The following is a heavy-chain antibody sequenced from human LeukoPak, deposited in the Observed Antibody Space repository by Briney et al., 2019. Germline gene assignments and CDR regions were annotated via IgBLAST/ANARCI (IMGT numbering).Heavy chain of an antibody. D-gene: IGHD5-24*01. CDR1: GFTFSDYY. J-gene: IGHJ4*02. CDR3: ARGYRWLQLSIRCPFDY. V-gene: IGHV3-11*01. Sequence: GGSLRLSCAASGFTFSDYYMSWIRQAPGKGLEWASYISSSGSTIYYAESVKGRFTISRDNAKNSLYLQMNSLRAEDTAVYYCARGYRWLQLSIRCPFDYWGQGTLVTVSS. CDR2: ISSSGSTI.